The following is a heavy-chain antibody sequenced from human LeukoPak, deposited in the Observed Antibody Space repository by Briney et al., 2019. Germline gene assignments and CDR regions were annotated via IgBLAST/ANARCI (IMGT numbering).Heavy chain of an antibody. J-gene: IGHJ4*02. CDR3: AKNYDGNAGYFDY. CDR2: IRYDGSNK. CDR1: GFTFSSHG. Sequence: GGSLRLSCAASGFTFSSHGMHWVRQAPGKGLEWVAFIRYDGSNKYYADSVKGRFTISRDNSKNTLYLQMNSLRGEDMAVYYCAKNYDGNAGYFDYWGQGTLVTVSS. V-gene: IGHV3-30*02. D-gene: IGHD4-23*01.